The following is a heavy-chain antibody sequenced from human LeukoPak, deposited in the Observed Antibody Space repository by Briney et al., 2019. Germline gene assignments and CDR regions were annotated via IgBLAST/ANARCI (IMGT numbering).Heavy chain of an antibody. CDR3: ARDLAGEWGNYFDY. CDR1: GGSIIGYY. J-gene: IGHJ4*02. V-gene: IGHV4-59*12. Sequence: PSETLSLTCTASGGSIIGYYWNWVRHRPGRGLEWIGYVHYSGSTKYNSSLNNRVIISIDTSKNQFSLRLTSVTPADTAVYYCARDLAGEWGNYFDYWGQGIVVTVPS. CDR2: VHYSGST. D-gene: IGHD3-16*01.